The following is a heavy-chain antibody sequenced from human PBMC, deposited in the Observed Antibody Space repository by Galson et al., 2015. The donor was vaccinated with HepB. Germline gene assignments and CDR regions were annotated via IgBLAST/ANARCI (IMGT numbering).Heavy chain of an antibody. D-gene: IGHD6-19*01. CDR2: ISYDGSIK. Sequence: SLRLSCAASGFTFSMYAMYWVRQAPGKGLEWVAGISYDGSIKYYADSVRGRSTISRDSSKNTLYLQMNSLRVEDTAIYYCARDRVEQWLENHFDYWGQGTLVTVSS. CDR3: ARDRVEQWLENHFDY. V-gene: IGHV3-30*04. CDR1: GFTFSMYA. J-gene: IGHJ4*02.